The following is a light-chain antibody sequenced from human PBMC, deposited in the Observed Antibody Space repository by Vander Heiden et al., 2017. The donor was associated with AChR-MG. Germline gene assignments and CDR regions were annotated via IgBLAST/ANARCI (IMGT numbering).Light chain of an antibody. Sequence: QSVLPQPPSASGTPGQRVTLSCSGSSSNIGSNTVNWYQQLPGTAPKLLSYSNNQRPSGVPDRFSGSKSGTSASLAISGLQSEDEADYYCAAWDDSLNGVVFGGGTKLTVL. CDR2: SNN. CDR1: SSNIGSNT. J-gene: IGLJ2*01. V-gene: IGLV1-44*01. CDR3: AAWDDSLNGVV.